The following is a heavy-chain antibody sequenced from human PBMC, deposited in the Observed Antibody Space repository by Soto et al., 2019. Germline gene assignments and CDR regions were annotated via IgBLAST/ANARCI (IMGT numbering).Heavy chain of an antibody. V-gene: IGHV5-10-1*01. CDR2: IDPSDSYT. D-gene: IGHD6-6*01. CDR3: ARERSIAARRGGMDV. J-gene: IGHJ6*02. Sequence: GESLKISFKGSGYSFTNYWISWVRQMPGKGLEWMGRIDPSDSYTNYSPSFEGHVTISADKSNSTAYLQWSSLKASDTAMYYCARERSIAARRGGMDVWGQGTTVTVSS. CDR1: GYSFTNYW.